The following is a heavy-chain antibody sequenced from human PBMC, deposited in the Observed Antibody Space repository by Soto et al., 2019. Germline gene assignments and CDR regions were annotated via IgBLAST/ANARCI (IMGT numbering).Heavy chain of an antibody. D-gene: IGHD3-10*01. CDR3: ASEDDYYGSGSYYPGHY. Sequence: GGSLRLSCAASGFTFSSYAMHWVRQAPGKGLEWVAVISYHGSNKYYADSVKGRFTISRDNSKNTLYLQMNSLRAEDTGVYYCASEDDYYGSGSYYPGHYWGQGTLVTVSS. CDR2: ISYHGSNK. V-gene: IGHV3-30-3*01. CDR1: GFTFSSYA. J-gene: IGHJ4*02.